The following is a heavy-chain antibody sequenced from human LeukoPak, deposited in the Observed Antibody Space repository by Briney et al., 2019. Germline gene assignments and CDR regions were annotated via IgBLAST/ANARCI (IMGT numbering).Heavy chain of an antibody. J-gene: IGHJ6*02. Sequence: SETLSLTCTVSGGSISSYYWGWIRQPPGKGLEWFGYINYSRSTNYNPSLKSRVTISDDTSNNHYSLKLSSVTAADTAVYYCARGVVRGVPPIYYYYYGMDVWGQGTTVTVSS. D-gene: IGHD3-10*01. CDR1: GGSISSYY. V-gene: IGHV4-59*12. CDR2: INYSRST. CDR3: ARGVVRGVPPIYYYYYGMDV.